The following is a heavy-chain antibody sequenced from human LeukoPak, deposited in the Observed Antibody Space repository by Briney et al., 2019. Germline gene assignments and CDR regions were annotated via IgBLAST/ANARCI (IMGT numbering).Heavy chain of an antibody. CDR3: AATYDSRGYYYGLFDY. CDR1: GFTFSRYT. Sequence: GGSLRLSCAASGFTFSRYTMNWVRQAPGKGLEWVSAISSTSSYIYYADSVKGRFTISRDNAKSSLYLQMNSLRAEDTAVYYCAATYDSRGYYYGLFDYWGQGTLVTVSS. D-gene: IGHD3-22*01. J-gene: IGHJ4*02. V-gene: IGHV3-21*04. CDR2: ISSTSSYI.